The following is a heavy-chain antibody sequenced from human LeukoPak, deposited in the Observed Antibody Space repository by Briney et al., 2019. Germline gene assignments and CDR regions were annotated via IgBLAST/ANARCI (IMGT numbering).Heavy chain of an antibody. CDR2: INPNSGGT. CDR3: ARGGAAAGMRTKNY. D-gene: IGHD6-13*01. CDR1: GYTFTGCY. Sequence: ASVKVSCKASGYTFTGCYMHWVRQAPGQGLEWMGWINPNSGGTNYAQKFQGRVTMTRDTSISTAYMELSRLRSDDTAVYYCARGGAAAGMRTKNYWGQGTLVTVSS. J-gene: IGHJ4*02. V-gene: IGHV1-2*02.